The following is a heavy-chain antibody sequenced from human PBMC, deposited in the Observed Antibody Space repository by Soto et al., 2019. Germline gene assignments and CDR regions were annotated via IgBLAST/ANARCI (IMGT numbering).Heavy chain of an antibody. CDR1: GGSLSNFG. V-gene: IGHV1-69*12. CDR2: IIPVFGTP. D-gene: IGHD3-22*01. CDR3: ARGDATKIVVTTYYAMDV. J-gene: IGHJ6*02. Sequence: QVQLVQSGAKVKKPGSSVKVSCTASGGSLSNFGISWVRQAPGQGLEWMGAIIPVFGTPNYAQKFQDRVTINADESTTTVYMEVRSLTSEDTAVYYCARGDATKIVVTTYYAMDVWGQGTTVTVSS.